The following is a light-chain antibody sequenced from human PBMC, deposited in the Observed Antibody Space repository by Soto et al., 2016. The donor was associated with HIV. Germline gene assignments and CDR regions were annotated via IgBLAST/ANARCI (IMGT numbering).Light chain of an antibody. J-gene: IGKJ2*01. CDR1: QGIGSW. CDR3: QQANSFPYT. Sequence: DIQMTQSPSSVSASVGDGLTITCRASQGIGSWLAWYQQKPGKAPRLLIYAASTLRSGVPSRFSGSGSGTHFTLTISGLQPEDSATYYCQQANSFPYTFAQGTQGGDQ. CDR2: AAS. V-gene: IGKV1-12*01.